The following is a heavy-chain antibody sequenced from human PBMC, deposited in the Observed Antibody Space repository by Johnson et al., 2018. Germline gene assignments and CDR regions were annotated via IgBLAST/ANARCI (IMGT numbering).Heavy chain of an antibody. D-gene: IGHD6-13*01. CDR2: INAGNGTT. CDR3: ARDPSGGSSWYEVVASRVDYDSMDV. V-gene: IGHV1-3*01. CDR1: GYTFTSYA. Sequence: QVQLVQSGAEVKKPGASVKVSCKASGYTFTSYAMHWVRQAPGQRLEWMGWINAGNGTTKYSQKFQGRVTITRATSASTAYMGLSSLVSEDTAVYYCARDPSGGSSWYEVVASRVDYDSMDVWGKGTTVTGSS. J-gene: IGHJ6*03.